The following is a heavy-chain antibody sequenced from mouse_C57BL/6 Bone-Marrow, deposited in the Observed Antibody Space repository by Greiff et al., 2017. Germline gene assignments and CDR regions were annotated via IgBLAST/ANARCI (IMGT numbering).Heavy chain of an antibody. J-gene: IGHJ1*03. V-gene: IGHV1-80*01. CDR1: GYAFSSYW. Sequence: VQLQQSGAELVKPGASVKISCKASGYAFSSYWMNWVKQRPGKGLEWIGQIYPGDGDTNYNGKFKGKATLTAAKSSSTASMQLSSLTSEDSAVYFCGRSTWRYFDVWGTGTTVTVSS. CDR3: GRSTWRYFDV. CDR2: IYPGDGDT.